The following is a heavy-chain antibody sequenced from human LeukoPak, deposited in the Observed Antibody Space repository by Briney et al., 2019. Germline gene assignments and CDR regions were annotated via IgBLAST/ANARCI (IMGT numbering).Heavy chain of an antibody. J-gene: IGHJ4*02. CDR3: AKLLGTATTYDS. D-gene: IGHD5-24*01. CDR1: GFTFSGNW. Sequence: GGSLTLSCVASGFTFSGNWMSWVRQAPGKGLEWVASINPDGSQKLYVDSVKGRLTISRDNTKSSLYLQMNSLGAEDTAMYYCAKLLGTATTYDSWGQGTRVTVSS. V-gene: IGHV3-7*01. CDR2: INPDGSQK.